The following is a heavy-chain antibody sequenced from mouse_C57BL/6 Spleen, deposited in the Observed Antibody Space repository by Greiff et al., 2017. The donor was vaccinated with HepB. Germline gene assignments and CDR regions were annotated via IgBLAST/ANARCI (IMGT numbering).Heavy chain of an antibody. J-gene: IGHJ1*03. CDR1: GYSFTGYF. CDR3: AREDYYGSSYDWYFDV. CDR2: INPYNGDT. D-gene: IGHD1-1*01. V-gene: IGHV1-20*01. Sequence: VHVKQSGPELVKPGDSVKISCKASGYSFTGYFMNWVMQSHGKSLEWIGRINPYNGDTFYNQKFKGKATLTVDKSSSTAHMELRSLTSEDSAVYYCAREDYYGSSYDWYFDVWGTGTTVTVSS.